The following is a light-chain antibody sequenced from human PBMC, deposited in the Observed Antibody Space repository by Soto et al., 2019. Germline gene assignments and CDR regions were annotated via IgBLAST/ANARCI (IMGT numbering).Light chain of an antibody. Sequence: DIQMTQSPSSLSASVGDRVTITCRASQGIIHYLAWYQQKPGKVPKLLIYDASTLQSGVPSRFSGSGSGTDFTLTINNLQPEDVATYYCQKYNSAPLFGQGTRLEIK. J-gene: IGKJ5*01. V-gene: IGKV1-27*01. CDR2: DAS. CDR1: QGIIHY. CDR3: QKYNSAPL.